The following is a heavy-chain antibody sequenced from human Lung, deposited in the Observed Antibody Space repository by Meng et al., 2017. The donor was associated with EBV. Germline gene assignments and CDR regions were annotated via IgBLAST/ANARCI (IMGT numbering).Heavy chain of an antibody. Sequence: QVQLVPSGAEVKKPGASVKVSCKASGYTFTNYYMHWVRQAPGQGLGWMGVINPSGGSTNYAQKFQGRLTMTRDTSTSTVYMELSSLRSEDTAVYYCARGDGGNGSDYWGQGTLVTVSS. CDR2: INPSGGST. V-gene: IGHV1-46*01. CDR3: ARGDGGNGSDY. D-gene: IGHD4-23*01. J-gene: IGHJ4*02. CDR1: GYTFTNYY.